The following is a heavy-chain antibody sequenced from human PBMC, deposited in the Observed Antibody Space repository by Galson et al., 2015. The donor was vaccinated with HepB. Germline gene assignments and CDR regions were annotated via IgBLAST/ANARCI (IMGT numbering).Heavy chain of an antibody. D-gene: IGHD3-9*01. V-gene: IGHV3-23*01. CDR1: GFTFSSYA. CDR3: ANTIEGYYDILTGYYSETRDY. CDR2: ISGSGGST. Sequence: SLRLSCAASGFTFSSYAMSWVRQAPGKGLEWVSAISGSGGSTYYADSVKGRFTISRDNSKNTLYLQMNSLRAEDTAVYYCANTIEGYYDILTGYYSETRDYWGQGTLVTVSS. J-gene: IGHJ4*02.